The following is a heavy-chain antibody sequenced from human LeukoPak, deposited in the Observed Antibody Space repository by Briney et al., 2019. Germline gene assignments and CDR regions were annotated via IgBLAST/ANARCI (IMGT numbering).Heavy chain of an antibody. D-gene: IGHD3-3*01. CDR2: ISSSSTYI. J-gene: IGHJ5*02. CDR1: GFSFSTYS. V-gene: IGHV3-21*01. CDR3: ARGSDGFLERLFSWFDP. Sequence: GGSLRLSCAASGFSFSTYSMNWVRQAPGKGLEWVSSISSSSTYIYYADSVKGRFTISRDNAKNSLYLQMNSLRAEDTALYYCARGSDGFLERLFSWFDPWGQGTLVTVSS.